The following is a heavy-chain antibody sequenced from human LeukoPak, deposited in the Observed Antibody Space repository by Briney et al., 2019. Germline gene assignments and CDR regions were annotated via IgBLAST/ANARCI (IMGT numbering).Heavy chain of an antibody. J-gene: IGHJ4*02. V-gene: IGHV3-30*04. Sequence: PGRSLRLSCAASGFTFSSYAMHWVRQAPGKGLEWVAVISYDGSNKNYAGSVKGRFTISRDNSKNTLYLQMNSLRAEDTAVFYCAKDGIYHSSGSYYDYWGQGTLVTVSS. CDR1: GFTFSSYA. CDR2: ISYDGSNK. CDR3: AKDGIYHSSGSYYDY. D-gene: IGHD3-10*01.